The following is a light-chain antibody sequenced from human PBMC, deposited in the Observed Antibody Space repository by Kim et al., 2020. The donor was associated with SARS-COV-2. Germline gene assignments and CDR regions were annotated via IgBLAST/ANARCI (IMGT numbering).Light chain of an antibody. J-gene: IGKJ1*01. CDR3: QQYNNWRT. V-gene: IGKV3-15*01. Sequence: EIVMTQSPATLSVSPGERATVSCRASQSVSINLAWFQQKPGQAPRLLIFDASSRATGVPARFSGSGSGTDFTLSISSLQSEDFAVYYCQQYNNWRTFGQGTKVDI. CDR1: QSVSIN. CDR2: DAS.